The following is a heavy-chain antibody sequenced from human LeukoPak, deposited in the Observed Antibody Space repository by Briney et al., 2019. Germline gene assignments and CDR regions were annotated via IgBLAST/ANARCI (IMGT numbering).Heavy chain of an antibody. CDR2: IRYDGSNK. V-gene: IGHV3-30*02. CDR1: GFTFSSYG. Sequence: GGSLGLSCAASGFTFSSYGMHWVRQAPGKGLEWVAFIRYDGSNKYYADSVKGRFTISRDNSKNTLYLQMNSLRAEDTAVYYCARDVYDSSVGEDYWGQGTLVTVSS. CDR3: ARDVYDSSVGEDY. J-gene: IGHJ4*02. D-gene: IGHD3-22*01.